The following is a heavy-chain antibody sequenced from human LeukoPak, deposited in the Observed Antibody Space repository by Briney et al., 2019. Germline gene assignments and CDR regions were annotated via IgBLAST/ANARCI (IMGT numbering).Heavy chain of an antibody. CDR1: GYTFTSYA. CDR3: ARVDYDILTDLHNGMDV. Sequence: ASVKVSCKASGYTFTSYAMNWVRQAPGQGLEWMGWINTNTGNPTYGQGFTGRFVFSLDTSVSTAYLQISSLKAEDTAVYYCARVDYDILTDLHNGMDVWGQGTTVTVSS. CDR2: INTNTGNP. D-gene: IGHD3-9*01. V-gene: IGHV7-4-1*02. J-gene: IGHJ6*02.